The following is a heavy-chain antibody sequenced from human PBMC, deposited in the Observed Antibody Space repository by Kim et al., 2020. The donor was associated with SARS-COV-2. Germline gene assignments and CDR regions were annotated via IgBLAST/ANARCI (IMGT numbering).Heavy chain of an antibody. CDR1: GYSFTSYW. CDR2: IDPSDSYT. Sequence: GASLKISCKGSGYSFTSYWISWVRQMPGKGLEWMGRIDPSDSYTNYSPSFQGHVTISADKSISTAYLQWSSLKASDTAMYYCARLTTRRQWLVGDFDYWGQGTLVTVSS. CDR3: ARLTTRRQWLVGDFDY. D-gene: IGHD6-19*01. V-gene: IGHV5-10-1*01. J-gene: IGHJ4*02.